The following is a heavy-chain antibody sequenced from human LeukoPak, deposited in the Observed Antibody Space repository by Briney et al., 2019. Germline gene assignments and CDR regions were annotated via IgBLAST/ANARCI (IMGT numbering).Heavy chain of an antibody. CDR3: ARKYSSALFYDY. J-gene: IGHJ4*02. V-gene: IGHV1-3*01. D-gene: IGHD6-19*01. CDR1: GYTFTYYT. Sequence: ASVKVSCKSSGYTFTYYTLHWVRQAPGQRLEWMGWINAGNGNTKYSQKFQDRVTITRDTSANTVYLELSSLRSEDTAVYYCARKYSSALFYDYWGQGTLVTVSS. CDR2: INAGNGNT.